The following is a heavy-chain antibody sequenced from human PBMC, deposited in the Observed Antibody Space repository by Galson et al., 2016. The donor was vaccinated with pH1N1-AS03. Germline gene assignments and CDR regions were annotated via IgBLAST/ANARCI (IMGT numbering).Heavy chain of an antibody. V-gene: IGHV4-38-2*01. Sequence: LTCDVSGYSISSGYYWGWIRQAPGKALEYIGNIYHTGRTYYNLSLKSRVTVSRDTSKNQLSLKVRSVTAADTAVYYCARFEWSDSYCDYWGQGMLVTVSS. J-gene: IGHJ4*02. CDR1: GYSISSGYY. CDR2: IYHTGRT. D-gene: IGHD3-3*01. CDR3: ARFEWSDSYCDY.